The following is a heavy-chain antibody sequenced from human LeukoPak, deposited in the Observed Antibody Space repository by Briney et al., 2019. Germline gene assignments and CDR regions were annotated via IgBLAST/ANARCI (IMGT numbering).Heavy chain of an antibody. CDR2: IYYSGST. CDR1: GGSISSSSYY. V-gene: IGHV4-39*01. D-gene: IGHD3-22*01. CDR3: ARPYYYDSSGYFFDY. Sequence: SETLSLTCTVSGGSISSSSYYWGWIRQPPGKGLEWIGSIYYSGSTYFNPSLKSRVTISVDTSKNQFSLKLSSVTAADTAVYYCARPYYYDSSGYFFDYWGQGTLVTVSS. J-gene: IGHJ4*02.